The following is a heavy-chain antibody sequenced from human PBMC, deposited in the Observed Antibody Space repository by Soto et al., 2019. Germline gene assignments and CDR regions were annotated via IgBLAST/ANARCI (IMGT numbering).Heavy chain of an antibody. V-gene: IGHV4-34*01. J-gene: IGHJ4*02. Sequence: PSETLSLTCAVYGGSFSGYYWTWIRQPPGKGLEWIGEITHSGSTNYNPSLKSRVTISVDTSKNQFSLNLNSVTAAGTAVYYCARSSVRGWSYWGQGTLVTVSS. CDR1: GGSFSGYY. D-gene: IGHD3-10*02. CDR3: ARSSVRGWSY. CDR2: ITHSGST.